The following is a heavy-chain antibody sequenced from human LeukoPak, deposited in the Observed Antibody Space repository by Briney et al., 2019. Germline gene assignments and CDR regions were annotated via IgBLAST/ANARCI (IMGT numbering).Heavy chain of an antibody. CDR2: IHTNRCNT. D-gene: IGHD3-10*01. CDR3: ARGRMVRGVTWWFDP. Sequence: AAVTVSCKSSGCTFPSYDLDGVRPATGQGREWMGWIHTNRCNTGYAQKFQGRVTMTRNTSISTAYMEQSSLRSEDTAVYYCARGRMVRGVTWWFDPWGQGSLVTVSS. V-gene: IGHV1-8*01. CDR1: GCTFPSYD. J-gene: IGHJ5*02.